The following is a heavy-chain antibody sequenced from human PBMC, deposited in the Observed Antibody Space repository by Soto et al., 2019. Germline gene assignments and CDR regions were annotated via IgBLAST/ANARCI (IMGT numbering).Heavy chain of an antibody. J-gene: IGHJ6*03. V-gene: IGHV4-59*01. CDR1: GGSISSYY. Sequence: PSETLSLTCTVSGGSISSYYWSWIRQPPGKGLEWIWYIYYSGSTNYNPSLKSRVTISVDTSKNQFSLKLSSVTAADTAVYYCARRNYYYYMDVWGKGTTVTVSS. CDR3: ARRNYYYYMDV. CDR2: IYYSGST.